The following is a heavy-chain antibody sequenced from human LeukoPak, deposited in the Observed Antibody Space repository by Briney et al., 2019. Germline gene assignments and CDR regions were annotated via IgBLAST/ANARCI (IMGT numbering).Heavy chain of an antibody. CDR3: ARSVSPIRFDF. V-gene: IGHV3-53*01. Sequence: SGGSLRLSCAASGFSVSSDYMSWVRQAPGKGLEWVSVIYSDGNTYYADSAKGRFTISGDNSKNTLYLQMNSLRVEDTAVYYCARSVSPIRFDFWGQGTLVIVSS. CDR2: IYSDGNT. D-gene: IGHD2-8*01. CDR1: GFSVSSDY. J-gene: IGHJ4*02.